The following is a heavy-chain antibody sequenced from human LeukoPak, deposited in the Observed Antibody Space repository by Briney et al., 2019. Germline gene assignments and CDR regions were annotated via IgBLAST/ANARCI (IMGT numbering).Heavy chain of an antibody. J-gene: IGHJ4*02. D-gene: IGHD3-3*01. CDR1: GYTFISYG. CDR2: ISAYNGNT. CDR3: ARDTSEWSMDY. V-gene: IGHV1-18*01. Sequence: ASVKVSCKASGYTFISYGISWVRQAPGQGLEWMGWISAYNGNTNYPQKLQGRVTMTTDTSTSTAYMDLRSLRSDDTAVYYCARDTSEWSMDYWGQGTLVTVSS.